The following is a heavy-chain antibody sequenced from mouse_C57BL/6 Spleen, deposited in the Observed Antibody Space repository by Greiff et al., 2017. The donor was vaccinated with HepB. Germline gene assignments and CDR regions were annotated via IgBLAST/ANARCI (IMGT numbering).Heavy chain of an antibody. V-gene: IGHV5-4*01. CDR2: ISDGGSYT. CDR3: ARDGGYYGSIDWYFDV. CDR1: GFTFSSYA. Sequence: EVQVVESGGGLVKPGGSLKLSCAASGFTFSSYAMSWVRQTPEKRLEWVATISDGGSYTYYPDNVKGRFTISRDNAKNNLYLQMSHLKSEDTAMYYCARDGGYYGSIDWYFDVWGTGTTVTVSS. D-gene: IGHD1-1*01. J-gene: IGHJ1*03.